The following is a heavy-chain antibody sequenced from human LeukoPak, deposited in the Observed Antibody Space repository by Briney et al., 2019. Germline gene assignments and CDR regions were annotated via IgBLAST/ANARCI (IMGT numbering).Heavy chain of an antibody. V-gene: IGHV3-7*01. D-gene: IGHD6-13*01. Sequence: GGSLRLSCAASGFTFSSYWMSWVRQAPGKGLEWVANIKQDGGEKYYVDSVKGRFTISRDNAKNSLYLQMNSLRAEETAVYYCAREKGIAAAGTDYWGQGPLVTVSS. CDR3: AREKGIAAAGTDY. J-gene: IGHJ4*02. CDR2: IKQDGGEK. CDR1: GFTFSSYW.